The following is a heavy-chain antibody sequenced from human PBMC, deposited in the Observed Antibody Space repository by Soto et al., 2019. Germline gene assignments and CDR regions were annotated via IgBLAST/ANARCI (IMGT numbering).Heavy chain of an antibody. CDR2: IYWDGDE. Sequence: SGATLVTPTQFLTLAYTLSVFSLRSSGVGVGWIRQPPGKALEWLALIYWDGDERYSPSLKSRLTITKDTSKNQVVLTMTNMDPVDTATYYCAHDPLSAAGTQWGQGTLVTVSS. CDR1: VFSLRSSGVG. J-gene: IGHJ4*02. V-gene: IGHV2-5*02. CDR3: AHDPLSAAGTQ. D-gene: IGHD6-13*01.